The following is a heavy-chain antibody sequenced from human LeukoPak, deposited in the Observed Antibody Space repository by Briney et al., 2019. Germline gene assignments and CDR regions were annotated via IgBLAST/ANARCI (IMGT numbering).Heavy chain of an antibody. Sequence: PGGSLRLSCVASGLIFSGYSMHWVRQAPGKGLEWVAVISYDGSNKYYADSVKGRFTISRDNSKNTLYLQMNSLRAEDTAVYYCAREVGSSGYYGDYWGQGTLVTVSS. J-gene: IGHJ4*02. CDR2: ISYDGSNK. V-gene: IGHV3-30*19. CDR1: GLIFSGYS. CDR3: AREVGSSGYYGDY. D-gene: IGHD3-22*01.